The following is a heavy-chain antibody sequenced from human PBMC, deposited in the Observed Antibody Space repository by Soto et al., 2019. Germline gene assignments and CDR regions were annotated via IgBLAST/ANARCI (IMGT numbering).Heavy chain of an antibody. CDR2: IDPSDSYT. V-gene: IGHV5-10-1*01. D-gene: IGHD3-3*01. Sequence: PGESLKISCKGSGYSFTSYWISWVRQMPGKGLEWMGRIDPSDSYTSYSPSFQGHVTISADKSISTAYLQWSSLKASDTAMYYCARQRTIFGVVINYYYGMDVWGQGTTVTVSS. J-gene: IGHJ6*02. CDR3: ARQRTIFGVVINYYYGMDV. CDR1: GYSFTSYW.